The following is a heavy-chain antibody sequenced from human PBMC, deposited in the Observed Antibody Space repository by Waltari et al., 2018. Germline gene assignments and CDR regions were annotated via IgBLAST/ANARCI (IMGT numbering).Heavy chain of an antibody. CDR1: GGTFSSYT. D-gene: IGHD5-18*01. V-gene: IGHV1-69*08. J-gene: IGHJ6*02. CDR2: LIPILGIA. CDR3: ARDEITVTYYYYGMDV. Sequence: QVQLVQSGAEVKKPGSSVKVSCKASGGTFSSYTISWVRQAPGQGLEWMGRLIPILGIANYAQKFQGRVTITADKSTSTAYMELSSLRSEDTAVYYCARDEITVTYYYYGMDVWGQGTTVTVSS.